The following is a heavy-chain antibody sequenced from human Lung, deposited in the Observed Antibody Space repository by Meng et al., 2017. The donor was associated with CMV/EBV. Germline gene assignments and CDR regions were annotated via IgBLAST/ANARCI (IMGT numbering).Heavy chain of an antibody. Sequence: SETLSLTCSVSGASISSGTRYWGWIRQPPGKGLEWIGSIYSGGQTFYSPSLRSRVTLAVDRTKNQFSLKMTSVTAADTAVYFCAKFPDSRATGFWGRGALVTVSS. D-gene: IGHD6-25*01. CDR3: AKFPDSRATGF. J-gene: IGHJ4*02. V-gene: IGHV4-39*01. CDR2: IYSGGQT. CDR1: GASISSGTRY.